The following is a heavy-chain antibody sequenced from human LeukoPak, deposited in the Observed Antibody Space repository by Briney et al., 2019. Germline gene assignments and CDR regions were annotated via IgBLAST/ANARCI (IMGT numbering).Heavy chain of an antibody. CDR3: AGVSCRDYSNYADY. J-gene: IGHJ4*02. Sequence: PSETLSLTCTVSGGSISRYYWSWMPQPPGKGLEWIGYIYYSGSTNYNPSIKSRVTISVDTSKNQFSLKLSSFTAADTVVYYGAGVSCRDYSNYADYWGQGTLVTVSS. CDR2: IYYSGST. D-gene: IGHD4-11*01. V-gene: IGHV4-59*01. CDR1: GGSISRYY.